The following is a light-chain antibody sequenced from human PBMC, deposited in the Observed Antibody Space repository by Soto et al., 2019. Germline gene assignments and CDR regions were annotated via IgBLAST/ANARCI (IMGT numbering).Light chain of an antibody. CDR3: CSDAGSRTVVV. Sequence: QSALTQPASVSGSPGQSITISCTGTSSDVGSYNLVSWYQQHPGKAPKLMIYEGSKRPSGVSNRFSGSKSGNTASLTISGLQAEDEADYCCCSDAGSRTVVVFGGGTKVTVL. CDR2: EGS. V-gene: IGLV2-23*03. J-gene: IGLJ2*01. CDR1: SSDVGSYNL.